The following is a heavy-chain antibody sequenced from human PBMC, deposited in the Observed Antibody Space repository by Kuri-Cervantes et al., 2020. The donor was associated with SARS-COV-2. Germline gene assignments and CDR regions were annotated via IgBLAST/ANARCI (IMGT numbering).Heavy chain of an antibody. Sequence: ASVTVSCKPSGYTFTSYGISWVRQAPGQGLEWMGWISAYNGNINYAQKLQGRVTMTTGTSTSTAYMELRSLRSDDTAVYYCARAFCSSTSCYYFDYWGQGTLVTVSS. V-gene: IGHV1-18*01. CDR1: GYTFTSYG. J-gene: IGHJ4*02. D-gene: IGHD2-2*01. CDR2: ISAYNGNI. CDR3: ARAFCSSTSCYYFDY.